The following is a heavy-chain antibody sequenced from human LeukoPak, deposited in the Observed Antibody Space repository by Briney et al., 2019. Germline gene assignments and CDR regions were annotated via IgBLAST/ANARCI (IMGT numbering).Heavy chain of an antibody. D-gene: IGHD4-17*01. J-gene: IGHJ2*01. CDR1: GDTFSSYA. CDR2: ISPIFGTA. CDR3: ARVGRDGDYVGYLNWYFDL. V-gene: IGHV1-69*13. Sequence: GASVKVSCKASGDTFSSYAISWVRQAPGQGLEWMGGISPIFGTANDAQKFQGRVTITADESTSTAYMELSSLRSEDTAVYYCARVGRDGDYVGYLNWYFDLWGRGTLVTVSS.